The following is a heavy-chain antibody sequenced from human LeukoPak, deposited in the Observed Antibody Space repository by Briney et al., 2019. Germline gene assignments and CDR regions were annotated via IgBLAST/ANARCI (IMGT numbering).Heavy chain of an antibody. V-gene: IGHV1-8*03. CDR2: MNPNSGNT. Sequence: GASVKVSCKASGYTFTSYDINWVRQATGQGLEWMGWMNPNSGNTGYAQKFQGRVTITRNTSISTAYMELSNLRSEDTAVYYCARVGGSWAYMDVWGKGTTVTVSS. CDR1: GYTFTSYD. J-gene: IGHJ6*03. D-gene: IGHD1-26*01. CDR3: ARVGGSWAYMDV.